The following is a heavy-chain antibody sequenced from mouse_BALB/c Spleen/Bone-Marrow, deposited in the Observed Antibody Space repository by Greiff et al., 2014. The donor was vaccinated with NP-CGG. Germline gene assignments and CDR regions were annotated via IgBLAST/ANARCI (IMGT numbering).Heavy chain of an antibody. J-gene: IGHJ2*01. CDR1: GFTFSSYG. CDR2: IRGGGST. Sequence: EVMLVESGGGLVKPGGSLKLSCAASGFTFSSYGMSWVRQTPEKRLEWVASIRGGGSTYYPDNVKGRFTISRDNARNILYLQMSGLRSEDTAMYYCARKGWLLFDYWGQGTTLTVSS. V-gene: IGHV5-6-5*01. CDR3: ARKGWLLFDY. D-gene: IGHD2-3*01.